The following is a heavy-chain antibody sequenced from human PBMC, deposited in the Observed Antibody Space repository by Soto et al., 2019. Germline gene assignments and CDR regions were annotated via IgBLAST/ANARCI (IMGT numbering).Heavy chain of an antibody. CDR3: ARVYYDFWSGYPNIDY. Sequence: QVQLVQSGAEVKKPGASVKVSCKASGYTFTSYDINWVRQATGQGREWMGWMNPNSGNTGYAQKFQGRVTMTRNTSISTAYMELSSLRSEDTAVYYCARVYYDFWSGYPNIDYWGQGTLVTVSS. J-gene: IGHJ4*02. CDR1: GYTFTSYD. V-gene: IGHV1-8*01. CDR2: MNPNSGNT. D-gene: IGHD3-3*01.